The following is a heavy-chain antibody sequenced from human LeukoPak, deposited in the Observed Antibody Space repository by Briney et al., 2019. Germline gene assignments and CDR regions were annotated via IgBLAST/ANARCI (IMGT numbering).Heavy chain of an antibody. J-gene: IGHJ4*02. V-gene: IGHV1-24*01. D-gene: IGHD1-7*01. CDR2: FDPVNGKK. CDR1: GYTLTELS. CDR3: TAGNWNYLGNY. Sequence: ASVKVSCQVSGYTLTELSIHWVRQAPGKGLEWLGGFDPVNGKKIYAQNFLGRVTMTEDTSTDTAYMKLSSLRSEDTAVYYCTAGNWNYLGNYWGQGTLVTVSS.